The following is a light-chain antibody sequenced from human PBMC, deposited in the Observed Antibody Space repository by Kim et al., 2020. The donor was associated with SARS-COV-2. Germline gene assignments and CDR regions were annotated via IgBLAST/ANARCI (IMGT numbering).Light chain of an antibody. J-gene: IGLJ1*01. CDR3: QVWDSSSDHYV. Sequence: SYELTQPPSVSVAPGKTARLTCGGNKIGGKNVNWYQQKPGQAPVTVIHYDTDRPSGVPERFYGSNSGNTATLTITRVEAGDEADYYCQVWDSSSDHYVFGTGTKVIVL. V-gene: IGLV3-21*04. CDR2: YDT. CDR1: KIGGKN.